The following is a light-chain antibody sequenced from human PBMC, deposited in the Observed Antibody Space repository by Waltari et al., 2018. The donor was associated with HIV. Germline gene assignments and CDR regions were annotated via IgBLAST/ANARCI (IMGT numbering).Light chain of an antibody. CDR2: EDN. Sequence: QSVLKQPPSVSAAPGPKVTISCSGSSSNIGNHYASWYQHLPGTAPKLLIYEDNKRPSGIPDRFSGSKSGTSATLDITGLQSGDEADYYCGTWDSSLSAYVFGTGTKVTVL. V-gene: IGLV1-51*02. CDR1: SSNIGNHY. CDR3: GTWDSSLSAYV. J-gene: IGLJ1*01.